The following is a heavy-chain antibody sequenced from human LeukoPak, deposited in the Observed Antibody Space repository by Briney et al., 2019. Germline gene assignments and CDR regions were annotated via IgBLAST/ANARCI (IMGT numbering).Heavy chain of an antibody. CDR3: ARQGGAYYGSGNYYRLDY. CDR2: IHYSGTT. D-gene: IGHD3-10*01. CDR1: GGSISSYY. J-gene: IGHJ4*02. V-gene: IGHV4-59*08. Sequence: SETLSLTCTVSGGSISSYYWSWIRQPPGKGLEWIGYIHYSGTTNYNPSLKSRVTISADTSKNQISLKLSSATAADTAVYYCARQGGAYYGSGNYYRLDYWGQGTLVTVSS.